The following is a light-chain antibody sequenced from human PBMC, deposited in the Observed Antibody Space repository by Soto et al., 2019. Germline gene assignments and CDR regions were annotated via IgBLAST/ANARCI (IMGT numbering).Light chain of an antibody. CDR1: DTDIGGYNY. CDR3: SSYTSSSTVV. Sequence: QSALTQPASVSGSPGQSITVSCTGTDTDIGGYNYVSWYQQHPGQAPKLMIYEVSNRPSGVSNRFSGSKSGNTASLTISGLQAEDEADYYCSSYTSSSTVVFGGGTKLTVL. J-gene: IGLJ2*01. CDR2: EVS. V-gene: IGLV2-14*01.